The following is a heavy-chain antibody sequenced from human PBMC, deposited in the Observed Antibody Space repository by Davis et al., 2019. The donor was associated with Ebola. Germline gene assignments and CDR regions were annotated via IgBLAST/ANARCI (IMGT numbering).Heavy chain of an antibody. CDR3: ARRVLSDSHAFDL. V-gene: IGHV5-51*01. Sequence: PGGSLRLSCKASGSTFKNYWIGWVRQRPGKGLEWMGVIHPGDPRPRDSPSFQGQVTLSIDKSITTAYLQWSSLKASDTAMYYCARRVLSDSHAFDLWGQGTMVIVSS. J-gene: IGHJ3*01. CDR2: IHPGDPRP. D-gene: IGHD2-21*02. CDR1: GSTFKNYW.